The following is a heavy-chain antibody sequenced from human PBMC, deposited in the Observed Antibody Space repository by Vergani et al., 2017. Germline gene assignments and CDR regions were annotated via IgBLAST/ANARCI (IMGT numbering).Heavy chain of an antibody. J-gene: IGHJ4*02. Sequence: VQLVESGGGVVQPGGSLRLSCAASGFTFSSYWMHWVRQAPGKGLVWVSRINSDGSSTSYADSVKGRFTISRDNAKNTLYLQMNSLRAEDTAVYYCARGPYSSSWYKSPLDYWGQGTLVTVSS. CDR3: ARGPYSSSWYKSPLDY. CDR2: INSDGSST. V-gene: IGHV3-74*02. CDR1: GFTFSSYW. D-gene: IGHD6-13*01.